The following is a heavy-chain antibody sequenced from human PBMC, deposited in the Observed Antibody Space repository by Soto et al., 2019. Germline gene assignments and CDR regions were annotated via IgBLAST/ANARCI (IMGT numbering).Heavy chain of an antibody. V-gene: IGHV4-59*01. CDR2: IYYSGST. D-gene: IGHD3-3*01. CDR1: GGSISSYY. Sequence: SETLSLTCTVSGGSISSYYWSWIRQPPGKGLEWIGYIYYSGSTNYNPSLKSRVTISVDTSKNQFSLKLSSVTAADTAVYYCARGGKGYDFWTAPYDAFAIWGQGTMVTVSS. CDR3: ARGGKGYDFWTAPYDAFAI. J-gene: IGHJ3*02.